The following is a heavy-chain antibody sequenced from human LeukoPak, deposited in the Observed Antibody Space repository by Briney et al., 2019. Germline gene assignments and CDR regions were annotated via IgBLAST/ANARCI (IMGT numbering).Heavy chain of an antibody. Sequence: KTSETLSLTCTVSGGSVSSGSYYWSWIRQPPGKGLEWIGYIYYSGSTNYNPSLKSRVTISVDTSKNQFSLKLSSVTAADTAVYYCARGGCGGDCYGPTYNWFDPWGQGTLVTVSS. CDR1: GGSVSSGSYY. CDR2: IYYSGST. D-gene: IGHD2-21*02. V-gene: IGHV4-61*01. CDR3: ARGGCGGDCYGPTYNWFDP. J-gene: IGHJ5*02.